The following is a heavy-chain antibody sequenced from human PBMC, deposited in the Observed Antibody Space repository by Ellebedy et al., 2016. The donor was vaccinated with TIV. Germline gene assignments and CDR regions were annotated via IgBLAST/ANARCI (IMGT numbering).Heavy chain of an antibody. V-gene: IGHV3-21*04. CDR2: ISSTGYYI. CDR3: ARHTTMAYLFDY. J-gene: IGHJ4*02. CDR1: GFIFNHYS. D-gene: IGHD1-1*01. Sequence: GESLKISCAASGFIFNHYSMNWVRQAPGKGLEWISSISSTGYYIYYADSVKGRFTISRDNAKNSLFLQMNNLRAEDTAVYFCARHTTMAYLFDYWGQGALVTVSS.